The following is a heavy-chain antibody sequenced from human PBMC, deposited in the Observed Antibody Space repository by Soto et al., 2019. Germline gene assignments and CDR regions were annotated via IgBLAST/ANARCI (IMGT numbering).Heavy chain of an antibody. J-gene: IGHJ6*02. CDR3: AREKMDGGYSYGYGNYYYYGMDV. CDR2: ISYDGSNK. D-gene: IGHD5-18*01. V-gene: IGHV3-30-3*01. Sequence: GGSLRLSCAASGFTFSSYAMHWVRQAPGKGLEWVAVISYDGSNKYYADSVKGRFTISRDNSKNTLYLQMNSLRAEDTAVYYLAREKMDGGYSYGYGNYYYYGMDVWGQGTTVTVSS. CDR1: GFTFSSYA.